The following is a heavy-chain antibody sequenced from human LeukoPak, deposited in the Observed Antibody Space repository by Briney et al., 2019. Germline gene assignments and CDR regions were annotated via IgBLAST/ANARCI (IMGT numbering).Heavy chain of an antibody. Sequence: GASVKVSCKASGYTFNSNGISWVRQAPGQGLEWMGWISAYTGNTNYPQNFRGRVTLTTDTSASTAYMELRSLRSDDTAVYYCAYASRSYNPTGNFDYWGQGTLVTVSS. CDR3: AYASRSYNPTGNFDY. J-gene: IGHJ4*02. CDR2: ISAYTGNT. V-gene: IGHV1-18*04. CDR1: GYTFNSNG. D-gene: IGHD2-2*01.